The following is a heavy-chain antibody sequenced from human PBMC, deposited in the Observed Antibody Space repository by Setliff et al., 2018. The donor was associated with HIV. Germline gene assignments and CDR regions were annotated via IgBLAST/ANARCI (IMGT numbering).Heavy chain of an antibody. Sequence: SLRLSCTPSGFTFGDYAMNWVRQAPGKGLEWVGFIRTKAYGGTTEYAASVKGRFTISRDDSKSLAYLQMNSLKTEDTAVYYCTAMGVEVVSYYYGMDVWGQGTTVTVSS. V-gene: IGHV3-49*04. CDR3: TAMGVEVVSYYYGMDV. D-gene: IGHD2-2*01. CDR2: IRTKAYGGTT. J-gene: IGHJ6*02. CDR1: GFTFGDYA.